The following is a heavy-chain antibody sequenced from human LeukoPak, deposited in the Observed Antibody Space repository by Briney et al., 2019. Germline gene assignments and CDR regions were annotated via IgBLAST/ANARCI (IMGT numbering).Heavy chain of an antibody. CDR3: AIGGYYDFDY. J-gene: IGHJ4*02. Sequence: PGESLRLSCAASGFTFSSYAMSWVRHAPGKGLEWVSTITTIGGSTFYADSLRGRFTISRDNSKNTLYLQMNSLRAEDTALYYCAIGGYYDFDYWGQGTLVTVSS. CDR1: GFTFSSYA. D-gene: IGHD3-10*01. CDR2: ITTIGGST. V-gene: IGHV3-23*01.